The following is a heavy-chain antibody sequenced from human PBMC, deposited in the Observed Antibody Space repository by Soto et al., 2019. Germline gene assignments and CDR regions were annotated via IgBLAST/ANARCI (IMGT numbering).Heavy chain of an antibody. Sequence: GGSLRLSCAASGFTFSSYDMHWVRQATGKGLEWVSAIGTAGDTYYPGSVKGRFTISRENAKNSLYLQMNSLRAGDTAVYYCARGNAYYDVANHAFDIWGQGTMVTVSS. V-gene: IGHV3-13*01. CDR1: GFTFSSYD. CDR2: IGTAGDT. D-gene: IGHD1-1*01. J-gene: IGHJ3*02. CDR3: ARGNAYYDVANHAFDI.